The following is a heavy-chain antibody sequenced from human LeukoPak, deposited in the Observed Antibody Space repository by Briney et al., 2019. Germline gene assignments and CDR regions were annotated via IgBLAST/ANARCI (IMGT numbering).Heavy chain of an antibody. J-gene: IGHJ4*02. Sequence: ASVKVSCKASGYTLTSYDINWVRQATGQGLEWMGWMNPNSGNTGYAQKFQGRVTMTRNTSISTAYMELSSLRSEDTAVYYCARSVSYWSYVSHDYWGQGTLVTVSS. CDR1: GYTLTSYD. CDR3: ARSVSYWSYVSHDY. V-gene: IGHV1-8*01. D-gene: IGHD2-8*02. CDR2: MNPNSGNT.